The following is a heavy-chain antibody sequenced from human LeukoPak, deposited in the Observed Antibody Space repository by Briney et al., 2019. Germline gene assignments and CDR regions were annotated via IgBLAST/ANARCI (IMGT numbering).Heavy chain of an antibody. D-gene: IGHD3-3*01. V-gene: IGHV4-59*11. CDR2: IYYSGST. CDR3: ARAYYDFWSGAIFDY. Sequence: PSETLSLTCTVSGGSISSHYWSWIRQPPGKGLEWIGYIYYSGSTNYNPSLKSRVTISVDTSKNQFSLKLSSATAADTAVYYYARAYYDFWSGAIFDYWGQGTLVTVSS. J-gene: IGHJ4*02. CDR1: GGSISSHY.